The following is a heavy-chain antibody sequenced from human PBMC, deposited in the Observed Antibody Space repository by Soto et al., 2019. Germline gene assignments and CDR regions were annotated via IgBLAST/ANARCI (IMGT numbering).Heavy chain of an antibody. CDR3: AKLSQDEPTPN. CDR2: ISDSGGST. Sequence: QTGGSLRLSCAASGFTFSSYAMNWVRQAPGKGLEWVSGISDSGGSTDYADSVKGRFTISRDNSKNTLYLQMNSLRAEDTAVYYCAKLSQDEPTPNWGQGTLVTVSS. V-gene: IGHV3-23*01. CDR1: GFTFSSYA. J-gene: IGHJ4*02.